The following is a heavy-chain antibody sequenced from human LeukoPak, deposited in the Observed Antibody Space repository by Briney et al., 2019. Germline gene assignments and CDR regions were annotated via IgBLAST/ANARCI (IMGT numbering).Heavy chain of an antibody. CDR2: INWYGGST. CDR1: GFTFDDYG. D-gene: IGHD1-26*01. J-gene: IGHJ4*02. Sequence: GGSLRLPCAASGFTFDDYGMSWVRQAPRKGLDWVSGINWYGGSTGYADSVKGRFTIFRDNAKNSLYLQMNSLRAEDTALYYCARVWGSWELVLELDGAYFDYWGQGTLVTVSS. CDR3: ARVWGSWELVLELDGAYFDY. V-gene: IGHV3-20*04.